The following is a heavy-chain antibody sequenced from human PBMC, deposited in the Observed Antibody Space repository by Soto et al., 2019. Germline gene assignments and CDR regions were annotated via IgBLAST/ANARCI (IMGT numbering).Heavy chain of an antibody. CDR1: GFIFSNNG. CDR2: MSYDGSDT. Sequence: GSLRLCCVGSGFIFSNNGMHWVRQTPGKGLEWVAFMSYDGSDTFYADSVKGRFTISRDNSKNTLFLHMSNLRAEDTAMYYCTIVRVADSALDHWGQGTLVTVSS. CDR3: TIVRVADSALDH. V-gene: IGHV3-30*02. D-gene: IGHD3-10*02. J-gene: IGHJ4*02.